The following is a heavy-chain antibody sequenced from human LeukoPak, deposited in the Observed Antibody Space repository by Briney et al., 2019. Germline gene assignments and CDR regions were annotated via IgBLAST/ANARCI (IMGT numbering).Heavy chain of an antibody. J-gene: IGHJ6*02. CDR3: AREDTVVVPAAMTEEDYYYYGMDV. V-gene: IGHV3-21*01. D-gene: IGHD2-2*01. CDR1: GFTFSSYS. CDR2: ISSSSSYI. Sequence: GGSLRLSCAASGFTFSSYSMNWVRQAPGKGLEWVSSISSSSSYIYYADSVKGRFTISRDNAKNSLYLQMNSLRAEDTAVYYCAREDTVVVPAAMTEEDYYYYGMDVWGQGTTVTVSS.